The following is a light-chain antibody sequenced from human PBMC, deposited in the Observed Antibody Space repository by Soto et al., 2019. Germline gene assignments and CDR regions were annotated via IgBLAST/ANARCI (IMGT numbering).Light chain of an antibody. V-gene: IGKV3-20*01. Sequence: EIVLTQSPGTLSLSPGERATLSCRASQSFSSSYLAWYQQKPGQAPRLLIYGASSRATGIPDRFSGSGSGTASTLTISRLEPEDFAVYYCQQYGTSITFGQGTRLEI. CDR1: QSFSSSY. CDR2: GAS. CDR3: QQYGTSIT. J-gene: IGKJ5*01.